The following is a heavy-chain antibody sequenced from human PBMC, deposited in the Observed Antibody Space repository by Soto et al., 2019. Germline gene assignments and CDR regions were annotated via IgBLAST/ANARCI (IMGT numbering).Heavy chain of an antibody. Sequence: SETLSLTCTVSGGSISSYYWSWIRQPPGKGLEWIGYIYYSGSTNYNPSLKSRVTISVDTSKSQFSLKLSSVTAADTAVYYCASFGIAVAGFTWGQGTMVTVSS. CDR2: IYYSGST. CDR1: GGSISSYY. V-gene: IGHV4-59*08. CDR3: ASFGIAVAGFT. J-gene: IGHJ3*01. D-gene: IGHD6-19*01.